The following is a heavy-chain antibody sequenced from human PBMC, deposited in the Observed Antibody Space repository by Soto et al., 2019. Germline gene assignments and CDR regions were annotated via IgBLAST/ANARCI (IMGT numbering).Heavy chain of an antibody. J-gene: IGHJ6*02. CDR1: GGTFSSYA. CDR2: IIPIFGTA. Sequence: ASVKVSCKASGGTFSSYAISWVRQAPGQGLEWMGGIIPIFGTANYAQKFQGRVTITADESTSTAYMELSSLRSEDTAVYYCARDQDCSGGSCYYYYGMDVWGQGTKVTVSS. D-gene: IGHD2-15*01. CDR3: ARDQDCSGGSCYYYYGMDV. V-gene: IGHV1-69*13.